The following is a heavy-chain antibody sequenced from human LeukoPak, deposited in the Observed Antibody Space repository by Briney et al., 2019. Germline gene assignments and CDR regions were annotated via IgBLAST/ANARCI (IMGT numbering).Heavy chain of an antibody. J-gene: IGHJ4*02. CDR1: GFTFSSYA. Sequence: PGGSLRLSCAASGFTFSSYAMSWVRQAPGKGLEWVSAISGGGGSTYYADSVKGRFTISRDNSKNTLYLQMNSLRAEDTAVYYCAKEGYYDWFGESMTPYYFDYWGQGTLVTVSS. CDR3: AKEGYYDWFGESMTPYYFDY. D-gene: IGHD3-10*01. V-gene: IGHV3-23*01. CDR2: ISGGGGST.